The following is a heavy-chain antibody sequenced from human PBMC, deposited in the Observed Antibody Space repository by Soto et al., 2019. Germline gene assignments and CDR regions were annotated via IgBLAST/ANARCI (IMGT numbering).Heavy chain of an antibody. CDR2: MNPNSGNT. CDR1: GYTFTSYD. CDR3: ARYTHIVVVPAAIVGDGMDV. D-gene: IGHD2-2*01. Sequence: ASVKVSCKASGYTFTSYDINWVRQATGQGIEWMGWMNPNSGNTDYAQKFQGRVTMTRNTSISTAYMELSSLRSEDTAVYYCARYTHIVVVPAAIVGDGMDVWGQGTTVTVSS. V-gene: IGHV1-8*01. J-gene: IGHJ6*02.